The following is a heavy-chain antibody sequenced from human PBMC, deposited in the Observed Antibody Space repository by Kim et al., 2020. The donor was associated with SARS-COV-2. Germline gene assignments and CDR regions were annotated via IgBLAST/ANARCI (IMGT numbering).Heavy chain of an antibody. V-gene: IGHV4-39*01. J-gene: IGHJ3*02. CDR2: ICYSGST. CDR3: GRQDDSSGYNSAFDI. Sequence: SETLSLTCTVSGGSISSSSYYWGWIRQPPGKGLEWIGSICYSGSTYFNPSLKSRVTISVDTSKNQFSLKLSSVTAADTAVYYCGRQDDSSGYNSAFDIWG. D-gene: IGHD3-22*01. CDR1: GGSISSSSYY.